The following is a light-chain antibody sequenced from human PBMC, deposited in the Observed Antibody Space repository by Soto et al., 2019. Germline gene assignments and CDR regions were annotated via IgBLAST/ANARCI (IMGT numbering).Light chain of an antibody. Sequence: QLVLTQPPSVSAAPGQKVTISCSGSSSNIGNNYVSWYQQLPGTAPKLLIYDNSRRPSGIPDRFSGSKSGTSATLGITGLQTGDEADYYCGTWDSSLSAVVFGGGTKLTVL. CDR2: DNS. V-gene: IGLV1-51*01. J-gene: IGLJ2*01. CDR3: GTWDSSLSAVV. CDR1: SSNIGNNY.